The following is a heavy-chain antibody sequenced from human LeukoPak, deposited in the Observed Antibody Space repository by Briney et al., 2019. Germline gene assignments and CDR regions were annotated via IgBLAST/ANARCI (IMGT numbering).Heavy chain of an antibody. CDR3: TVGWYGE. J-gene: IGHJ4*02. D-gene: IGHD6-19*01. CDR1: GFTFSRYG. CDR2: ISSSPSYI. Sequence: GGSLRLSCAASGFTFSRYGMNWVRQAPGKGLEWVSSISSSPSYIYYADSVKGRFTISRDNAKNSLYLQMSSLRAEDTAVYFCTVGWYGEWGPGTLVTVSS. V-gene: IGHV3-21*01.